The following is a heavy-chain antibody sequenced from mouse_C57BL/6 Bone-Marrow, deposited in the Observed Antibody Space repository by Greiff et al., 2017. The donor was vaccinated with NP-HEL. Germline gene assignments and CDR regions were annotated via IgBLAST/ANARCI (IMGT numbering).Heavy chain of an antibody. Sequence: EVQLVESGGGLVQPKGSLKLSCAASGFSFNTYAMNWVRQAPGKGLEWVARIRSKSNNYATYYADSVKDRFTISRDDSESMLYLQMNNLKSEDTAMYYCVRHNYLFMDYWGQGTSLTVSS. CDR3: VRHNYLFMDY. CDR2: IRSKSNNYAT. V-gene: IGHV10-1*01. CDR1: GFSFNTYA. D-gene: IGHD2-1*01. J-gene: IGHJ4*01.